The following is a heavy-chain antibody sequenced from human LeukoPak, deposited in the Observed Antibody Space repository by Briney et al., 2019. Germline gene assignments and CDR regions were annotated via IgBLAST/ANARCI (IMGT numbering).Heavy chain of an antibody. J-gene: IGHJ3*02. V-gene: IGHV4-39*02. CDR2: ISYSGGT. D-gene: IGHD1-1*01. Sequence: PSETLSLTCLVSGDSISTSSFSWAWIRQPPGKGLEWIGNISYSGGTSSNPSLKSRVTISVDTSNNRFTLSLSSVTAADTAVYYCAGGSGIKSALDIWGQGTMVTVSS. CDR1: GDSISTSSFS. CDR3: AGGSGIKSALDI.